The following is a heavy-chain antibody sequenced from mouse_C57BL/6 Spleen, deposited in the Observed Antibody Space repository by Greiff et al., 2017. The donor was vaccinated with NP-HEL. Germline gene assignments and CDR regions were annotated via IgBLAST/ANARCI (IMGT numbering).Heavy chain of an antibody. V-gene: IGHV5-12*01. J-gene: IGHJ1*03. CDR2: ISNGGGST. CDR3: ARRDYYGSSWYFDV. D-gene: IGHD1-1*01. Sequence: EVQLVESGGGLVQPGGSLKLSCAASGFTFSDYYMYWVRQTPEKRLEWVAYISNGGGSTYYPDTVKGRFTISRDTAKNTLYLQMSRLKSEDTAMYYCARRDYYGSSWYFDVWGTGTTVTVSS. CDR1: GFTFSDYY.